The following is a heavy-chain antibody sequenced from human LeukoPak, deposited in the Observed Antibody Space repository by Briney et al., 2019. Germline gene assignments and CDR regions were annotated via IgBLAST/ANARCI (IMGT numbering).Heavy chain of an antibody. J-gene: IGHJ4*02. V-gene: IGHV4-39*01. Sequence: PSETLSLTCTVSGGSISSGGYYWSWIRQHPGKGLEWIGYIYYSGSTYYNPSLKSRVTISVDTSKNQFSLKLSSVTAADTAVYYCARLSLLWFGELGGYFDYWGQGTLVTVSS. CDR3: ARLSLLWFGELGGYFDY. CDR1: GGSISSGGYY. CDR2: IYYSGST. D-gene: IGHD3-10*01.